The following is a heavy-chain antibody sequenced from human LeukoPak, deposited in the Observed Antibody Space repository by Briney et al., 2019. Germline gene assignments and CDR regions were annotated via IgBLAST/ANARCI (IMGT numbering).Heavy chain of an antibody. CDR3: ARAGYDILTGYMYYFDY. J-gene: IGHJ4*02. Sequence: SETLSLTCTVSGYSISSGYYWSWIRQPPGKGLEWIGYIYYSGSTNYNPSLKSRVTISVDTSKNQFSLKLSSVTAADTAVYYCARAGYDILTGYMYYFDYWGQGTLVTVSS. D-gene: IGHD3-9*01. V-gene: IGHV4-61*01. CDR2: IYYSGST. CDR1: GYSISSGYY.